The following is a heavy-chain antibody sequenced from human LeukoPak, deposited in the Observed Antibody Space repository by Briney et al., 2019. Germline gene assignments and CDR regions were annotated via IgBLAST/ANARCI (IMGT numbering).Heavy chain of an antibody. CDR3: ARGGIQVSGIDEFDY. D-gene: IGHD6-19*01. J-gene: IGHJ4*02. V-gene: IGHV3-66*01. Sequence: PGGSLRLSCAASGFTVSSNYMSWVRQAPGKGLEWVSVIYSGGSTYYADSVKGRFTISRENAESSLYLQMNSLRAEDTAVYYCARGGIQVSGIDEFDYWGQGTLVTVSS. CDR2: IYSGGST. CDR1: GFTVSSNY.